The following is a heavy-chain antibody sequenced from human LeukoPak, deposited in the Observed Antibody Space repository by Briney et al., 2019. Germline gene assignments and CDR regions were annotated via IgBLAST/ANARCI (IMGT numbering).Heavy chain of an antibody. CDR2: IYTSGST. J-gene: IGHJ4*02. V-gene: IGHV4-61*02. Sequence: ASQTLSLTCSVSGDSISSGNYYWTWIRQPAGKGLEWIGRIYTSGSTNYNPSLKSRVTISVDTSKNQFSLKLSSVTAADTAVYYCATLGYSYGTDYWGQGTLVTVSS. CDR3: ATLGYSYGTDY. CDR1: GDSISSGNYY. D-gene: IGHD5-18*01.